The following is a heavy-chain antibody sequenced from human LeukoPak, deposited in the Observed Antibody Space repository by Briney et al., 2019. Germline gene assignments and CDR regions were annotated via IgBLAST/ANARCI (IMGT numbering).Heavy chain of an antibody. CDR3: ARGVWIAGSRFGRQNWFGP. D-gene: IGHD2-21*01. J-gene: IGHJ5*02. CDR1: GYTFTGYY. Sequence: ASVKVSCKASGYTFTGYYMHWVRQAPGQGLEWMGWINPNSGGTNYAQKFQGRVTMTRDTSISTAYMELSRLRSDDTAVYYCARGVWIAGSRFGRQNWFGPWGQGTLVTVSS. V-gene: IGHV1-2*02. CDR2: INPNSGGT.